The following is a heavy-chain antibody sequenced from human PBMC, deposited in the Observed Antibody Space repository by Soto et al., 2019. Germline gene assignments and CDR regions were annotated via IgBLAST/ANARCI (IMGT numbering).Heavy chain of an antibody. CDR2: IKSKTDGGTT. V-gene: IGHV3-15*07. CDR3: TTDLGYGPGSYQFDY. D-gene: IGHD3-10*01. Sequence: SVSNAWMNWVRQAPGKGLEWVGRIKSKTDGGTTHYAAPVKGRFTISRDDSKNTLYLQMNSLKTEDTAVYYCTTDLGYGPGSYQFDYWGQGTLVTVSS. CDR1: SVSNAW. J-gene: IGHJ4*02.